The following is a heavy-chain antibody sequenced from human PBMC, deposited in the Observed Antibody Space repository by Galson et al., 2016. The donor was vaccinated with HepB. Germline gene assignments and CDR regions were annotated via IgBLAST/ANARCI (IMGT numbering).Heavy chain of an antibody. CDR1: GFTFSNYW. V-gene: IGHV3-74*01. J-gene: IGHJ4*02. CDR3: ARDSVFTLSKGVPFDH. Sequence: SLRLSCAVSGFTFSNYWMHWVRQAPGKGLMWTSRVNGDGTNIAYADSVKGRFTISRDNAKDTIYLEMNGLRAEDTAVYYCARDSVFTLSKGVPFDHWGQGTPVTVSS. CDR2: VNGDGTNI. D-gene: IGHD3-22*01.